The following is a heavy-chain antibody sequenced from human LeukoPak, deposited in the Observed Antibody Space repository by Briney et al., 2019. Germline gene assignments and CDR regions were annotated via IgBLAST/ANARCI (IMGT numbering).Heavy chain of an antibody. CDR1: GVSISSYY. CDR3: ARGEGYNMY. D-gene: IGHD5-24*01. V-gene: IGHV4-59*01. J-gene: IGHJ4*02. CDR2: GFYSGST. Sequence: SETLSLTCTVFGVSISSYYRSWIRQPPGKGLEWIGYGFYSGSTNYSPSLESRVTISVDTSKNQFSLKLSSVTAADTAVYYCARGEGYNMYWGQGALVTVSS.